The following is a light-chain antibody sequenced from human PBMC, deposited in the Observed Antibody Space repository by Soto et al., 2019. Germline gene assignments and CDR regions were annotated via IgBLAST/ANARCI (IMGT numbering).Light chain of an antibody. Sequence: IQMTQSPSSLSASVGDRVTITCRASQAIRNDLGWYQQKPGKAPNLLIYGASTLQSGVPSRFSGSGYGTHSTLTISSLQPEDFATYYCLQDNNWPWTFGQGTKVEI. J-gene: IGKJ1*01. V-gene: IGKV1-6*01. CDR1: QAIRND. CDR3: LQDNNWPWT. CDR2: GAS.